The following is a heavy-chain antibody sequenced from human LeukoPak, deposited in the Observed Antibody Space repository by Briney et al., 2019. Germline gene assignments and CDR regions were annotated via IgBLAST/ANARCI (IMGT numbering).Heavy chain of an antibody. Sequence: PGGSLRLSCAASGFTFSSYEMNWVRQALGKGLEWVSYISSSGSTLYYADSVKGRFTISRDNAKNSLYLQMNSLRAEDTAVYYCARQGGIAARRRDFDYWGQGTLVTVSS. CDR1: GFTFSSYE. V-gene: IGHV3-48*03. CDR2: ISSSGSTL. D-gene: IGHD6-6*01. CDR3: ARQGGIAARRRDFDY. J-gene: IGHJ4*02.